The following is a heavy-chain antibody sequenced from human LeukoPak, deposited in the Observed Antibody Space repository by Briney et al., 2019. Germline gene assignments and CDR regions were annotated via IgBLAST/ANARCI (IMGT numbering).Heavy chain of an antibody. CDR1: GGSISSGDYY. CDR3: ARVYGSGRCYYYGMDV. CDR2: IYYSGST. D-gene: IGHD3-10*01. V-gene: IGHV4-30-4*01. Sequence: SETLSLTCTVSGGSISSGDYYWSWIRQPPGKGLEWNGYIYYSGSTYYNPSLKSRVTISADTSKNQFSLKLSSVTAADTAVYYCARVYGSGRCYYYGMDVWGKGTTVTVSS. J-gene: IGHJ6*04.